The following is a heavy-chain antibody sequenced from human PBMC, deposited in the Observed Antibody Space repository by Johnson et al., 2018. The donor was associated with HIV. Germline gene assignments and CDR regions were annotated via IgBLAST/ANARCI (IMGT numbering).Heavy chain of an antibody. D-gene: IGHD3-16*01. V-gene: IGHV3-33*01. CDR3: ARGRLNHFPDAFDI. CDR1: GFTFSSYG. J-gene: IGHJ3*02. CDR2: IWYDGSNK. Sequence: QVQLMESGGGVVQPGRSLRLSCAASGFTFSSYGMHWVRQAPGKGLEWVAVIWYDGSNKYYEDSVKGRFIISRDDSMNPLYQQMDSLRAEDTAVYYCARGRLNHFPDAFDIWGQGTMVTVSS.